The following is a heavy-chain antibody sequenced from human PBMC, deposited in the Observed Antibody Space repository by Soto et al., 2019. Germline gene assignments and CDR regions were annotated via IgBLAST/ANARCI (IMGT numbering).Heavy chain of an antibody. V-gene: IGHV3-64*01. J-gene: IGHJ6*02. CDR2: ISSNGGST. D-gene: IGHD3-10*01. Sequence: PGGSLRLSCAASGSTFSSYAMHWVRQAPGKGLEYVSAISSNGGSTYYANSVKGGFTISRDNSKNTLYLQMGSLRAEDMAVYYCARGSGRGLPGSMDVWGQGTTVTVSS. CDR1: GSTFSSYA. CDR3: ARGSGRGLPGSMDV.